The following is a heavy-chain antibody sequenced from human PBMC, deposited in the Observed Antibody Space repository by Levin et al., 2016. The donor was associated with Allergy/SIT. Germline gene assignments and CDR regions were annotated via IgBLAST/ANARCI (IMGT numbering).Heavy chain of an antibody. J-gene: IGHJ6*02. CDR3: ARRLNDYGMDV. CDR2: IYYSGST. D-gene: IGHD2-21*01. CDR1: GGSISSYY. V-gene: IGHV4-59*08. Sequence: SETLSLTCTVSGGSISSYYWSWIRQPPGKGLDWIGYIYYSGSTNYNPSLKSRVTISIDTSKNQFSLKLSSVTATDTAVYYCARRLNDYGMDVWGQGTTVTV.